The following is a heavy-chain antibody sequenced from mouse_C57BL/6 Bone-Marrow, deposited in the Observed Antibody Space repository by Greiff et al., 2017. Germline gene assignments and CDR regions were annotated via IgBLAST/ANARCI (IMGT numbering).Heavy chain of an antibody. V-gene: IGHV1-81*01. CDR3: ARRGDLLWYPWFAY. J-gene: IGHJ3*01. CDR1: GYTFTSYG. CDR2: IYPRSGNT. D-gene: IGHD2-1*01. Sequence: VHLVESGAELARPGASVKLSCKASGYTFTSYGISWVKQRTGQGLEWIGEIYPRSGNTYYNEKFKGKATLTADKSSSTAYMELRSLTSEDSAVYFCARRGDLLWYPWFAYWGQGTLVTVSA.